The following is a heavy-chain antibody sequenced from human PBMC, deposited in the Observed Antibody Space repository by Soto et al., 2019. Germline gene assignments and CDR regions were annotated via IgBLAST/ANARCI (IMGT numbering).Heavy chain of an antibody. V-gene: IGHV4-34*04. CDR2: IIHSVRT. D-gene: IGHD3-22*01. CDR3: GRGITMIVVVQRDAPDRYYYDY. CDR1: GGSVSGYY. Sequence: SETLSLTCAVYGGSVSGYYAGWIRQPPGRGLEWMGEIIHSVRTTDNRSLKSRATISLATSKDQSSLSWGSLTAADTAGHYCGRGITMIVVVQRDAPDRYYYDYWGQGTLVTVSS. J-gene: IGHJ4*02.